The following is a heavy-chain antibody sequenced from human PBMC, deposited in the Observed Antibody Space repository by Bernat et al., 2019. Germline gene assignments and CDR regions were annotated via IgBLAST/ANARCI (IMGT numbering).Heavy chain of an antibody. V-gene: IGHV4-39*01. CDR3: ARQYPRQLGNWFDP. J-gene: IGHJ5*02. Sequence: QLQLQESGPGLVKPSETLSLTCTVSGGSISSSSYYLGWIRQPPGKGLEWIGSIYYSGSTYYNPSLKSRVTISVDTSKNQFSLELSSVTDADTAVYYCARQYPRQLGNWFDPWGQGTLVTVSS. CDR1: GGSISSSSYY. CDR2: IYYSGST. D-gene: IGHD6-13*01.